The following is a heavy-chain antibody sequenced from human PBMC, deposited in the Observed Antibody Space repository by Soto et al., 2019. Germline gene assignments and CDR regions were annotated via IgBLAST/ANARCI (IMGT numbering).Heavy chain of an antibody. D-gene: IGHD3-22*01. CDR2: FDPEDGET. CDR1: GYTLTELS. CDR3: AGGVSHYYDTSGYLSC. V-gene: IGHV1-24*01. Sequence: GASLKVSCKVSGYTLTELSMHWVRQAPGKGLEWMGGFDPEDGETIYAQKFQGRVTMTEDTSTDTAYMELSSLRSEDTAVYYCAGGVSHYYDTSGYLSCWGQGTLVTVSS. J-gene: IGHJ4*02.